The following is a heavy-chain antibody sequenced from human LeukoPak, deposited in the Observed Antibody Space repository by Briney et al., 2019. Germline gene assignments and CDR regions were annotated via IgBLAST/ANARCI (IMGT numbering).Heavy chain of an antibody. CDR2: IIGSGGIT. CDR1: GFTFSSYE. V-gene: IGHV3-23*01. D-gene: IGHD3-10*01. J-gene: IGHJ4*02. CDR3: AKDQLLWFGELLGLDY. Sequence: PGGSLRLSCAASGFTFSSYEMNWVRQAPGKGLEWVSAIIGSGGITYYADSVKGRFTISRDNSKNTLYLQMNSLRAEDTAVYYCAKDQLLWFGELLGLDYWGQGTLVTVSS.